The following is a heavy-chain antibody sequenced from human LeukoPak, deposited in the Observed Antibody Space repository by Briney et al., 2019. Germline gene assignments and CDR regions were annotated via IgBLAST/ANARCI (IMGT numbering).Heavy chain of an antibody. J-gene: IGHJ5*02. Sequence: GASVKVSCKASSYTFLSYGITWVRQAPGQGLEWMGWINPNSGGTNFAQKFQGRVTMTRDTSISTAYMELNRLRSDDTAVYYCARGHHIGSPGHWFDPWGQGTLVIVSS. D-gene: IGHD5-12*01. CDR1: SYTFLSYG. CDR2: INPNSGGT. V-gene: IGHV1-2*02. CDR3: ARGHHIGSPGHWFDP.